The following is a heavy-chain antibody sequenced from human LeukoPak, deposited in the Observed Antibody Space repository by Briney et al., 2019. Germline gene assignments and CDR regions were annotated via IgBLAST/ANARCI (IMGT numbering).Heavy chain of an antibody. CDR2: INPSGGST. CDR1: GYTFTSYY. J-gene: IGHJ4*02. CDR3: ATTLVGDAIFDY. D-gene: IGHD1-26*01. V-gene: IGHV1-46*01. Sequence: ASVKVSCKASGYTFTSYYMHWVRQAPGQGLEWMGIINPSGGSTSYAQKFQGRVTMTRDTSTSTVYMELSSLRSEDTAVYCCATTLVGDAIFDYWGQGTLVTVSS.